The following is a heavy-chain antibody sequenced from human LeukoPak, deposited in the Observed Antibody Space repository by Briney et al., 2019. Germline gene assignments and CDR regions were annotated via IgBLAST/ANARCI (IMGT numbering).Heavy chain of an antibody. V-gene: IGHV4-4*07. CDR2: IYTSGSS. CDR1: GDSISSYY. D-gene: IGHD1-26*01. CDR3: ARERATPISYYFDY. J-gene: IGHJ4*02. Sequence: SETLSLTCTVSGDSISSYYWSWIRQPAGKGLEWIGRIYTSGSSNYNPSLKSRVTISVDTSENQFSLKLSSVTAADTVVYYCARERATPISYYFDYWGQGTLVTVSS.